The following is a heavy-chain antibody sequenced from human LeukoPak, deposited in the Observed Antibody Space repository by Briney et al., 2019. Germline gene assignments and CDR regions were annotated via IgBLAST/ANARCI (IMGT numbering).Heavy chain of an antibody. Sequence: ASVKVSRKDSGGTFSSYAISWVRRAPRQGREWMGGIIPIFGTANYAQKFQGRVTITTDESTSTAYMELSSLRSEDTAVYYCARDSADAFDIWGQGTMVTVSS. CDR1: GGTFSSYA. CDR2: IIPIFGTA. CDR3: ARDSADAFDI. J-gene: IGHJ3*02. V-gene: IGHV1-69*05.